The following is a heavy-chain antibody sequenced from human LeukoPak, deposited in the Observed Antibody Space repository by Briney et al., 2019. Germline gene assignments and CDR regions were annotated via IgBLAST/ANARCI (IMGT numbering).Heavy chain of an antibody. CDR2: IYTSGST. CDR1: GGSISSYY. J-gene: IGHJ4*02. V-gene: IGHV4-4*07. CDR3: VGDITFPWYYY. D-gene: IGHD3-10*01. Sequence: SETLSLTCTVSGGSISSYYWSWIRQPAGKGLEWIGRIYTSGSTNYNPSLKSRVTISVDTSKNQFSLRLTSVTAADTAVYFCVGDITFPWYYYWGQGTLVTVSS.